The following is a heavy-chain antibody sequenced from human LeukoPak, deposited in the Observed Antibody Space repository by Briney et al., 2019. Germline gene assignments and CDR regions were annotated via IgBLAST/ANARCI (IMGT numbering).Heavy chain of an antibody. CDR1: GGSISSYY. V-gene: IGHV4-4*07. CDR2: IYTSGST. CDR3: ARVDPLPGIAAAGEEWFDP. Sequence: SETLSLTCTVSGGSISSYYWSWIRQPAGKGLEWIGRIYTSGSTNYNPSLKSRVTMSVDTSKNQFSLKLSSVTAADTVVYYCARVDPLPGIAAAGEEWFDPWGQGTLVTVSS. J-gene: IGHJ5*02. D-gene: IGHD6-13*01.